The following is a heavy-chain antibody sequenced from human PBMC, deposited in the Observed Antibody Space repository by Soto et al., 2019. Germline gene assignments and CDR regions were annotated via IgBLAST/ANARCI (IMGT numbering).Heavy chain of an antibody. CDR3: ARLLGTVTTYDL. CDR2: IDNDGSST. D-gene: IGHD1-1*01. V-gene: IGHV3-74*03. Sequence: TGGSLRLSCAASGFTFSSYWMHWVRQAPGKGLVWVSHIDNDGSSTTYADSVRGRFTISRDNAKNTLYLQMNSLRAEDTGVYYCARLLGTVTTYDLWGQGTMVTVSS. CDR1: GFTFSSYW. J-gene: IGHJ5*02.